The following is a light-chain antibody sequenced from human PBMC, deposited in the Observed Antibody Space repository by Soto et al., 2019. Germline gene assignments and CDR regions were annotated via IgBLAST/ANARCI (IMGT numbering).Light chain of an antibody. CDR3: QQYDSSPWT. J-gene: IGKJ1*01. V-gene: IGKV3-20*01. CDR1: QSVSSNY. Sequence: EIVLTQSPDTLSLSPGERATLSCRASQSVSSNYLAWYQQKTGQTPRLLIYIASTRAPGIPDRFRGSGSGTHVTLTISRLEPEDFAVYYWQQYDSSPWTFGQGTKVEIK. CDR2: IAS.